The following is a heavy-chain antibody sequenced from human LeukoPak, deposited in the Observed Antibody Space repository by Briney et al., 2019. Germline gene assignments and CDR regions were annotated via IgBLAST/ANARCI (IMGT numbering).Heavy chain of an antibody. CDR1: GFTVSSNY. D-gene: IGHD3-10*01. V-gene: IGHV3-66*02. Sequence: GGSLRLSCAASGFTVSSNYMSWIRQAPGKGLEWVSIFYSGGYTYYANSVKARFTISRDNSKNRLYLKMTGLKAEDTAVNYCARGEYYSYYYMDVWGTGSTVSVSS. J-gene: IGHJ6*03. CDR3: ARGEYYSYYYMDV. CDR2: FYSGGYT.